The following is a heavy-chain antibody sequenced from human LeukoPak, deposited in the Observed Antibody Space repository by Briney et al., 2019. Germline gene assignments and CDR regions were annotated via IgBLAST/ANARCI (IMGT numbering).Heavy chain of an antibody. D-gene: IGHD5-18*01. J-gene: IGHJ4*02. V-gene: IGHV3-53*01. CDR2: IYSGGST. CDR3: ARVGRYSYGYPYYFDY. Sequence: PGGSLRLSCAASGFTVSSNYMSWVRQAPGKGLEWGSVIYSGGSTYYADSVKGRFTISRDNSKNTLYLQMNSLRAEDTAVYYCARVGRYSYGYPYYFDYWGQGTLVTVSS. CDR1: GFTVSSNY.